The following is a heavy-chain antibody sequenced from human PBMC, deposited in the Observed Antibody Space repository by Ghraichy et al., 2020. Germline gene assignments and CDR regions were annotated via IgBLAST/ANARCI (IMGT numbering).Heavy chain of an antibody. V-gene: IGHV3-23*01. CDR3: AKGGGGGYGVLPLEY. CDR2: ISGSGGST. Sequence: GGSLRLSCAASGFTFSSYAMSWVRQAPGKGLEWVSAISGSGGSTYYADSVKGRFTISRDNSKNTLYLQMNSLRAEERAVYYCAKGGGGGYGVLPLEYWGQGTLVTVSS. J-gene: IGHJ4*02. D-gene: IGHD2-8*01. CDR1: GFTFSSYA.